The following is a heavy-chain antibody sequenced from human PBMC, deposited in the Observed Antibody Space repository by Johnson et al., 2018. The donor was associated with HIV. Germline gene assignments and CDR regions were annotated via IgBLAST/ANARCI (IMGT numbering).Heavy chain of an antibody. CDR3: ARDTSIAAARAFDI. D-gene: IGHD6-6*01. Sequence: HVQLVESGGGVVRPGRSLRLSCVVSGFTFSDYAMHWVRQAPGKGLEWVAVISYDGSNKYYADSVKGRFSISRDNSKNTLHLQMNSLRAEDTAVYYCARDTSIAAARAFDIWGQGTMVTVSS. CDR1: GFTFSDYA. CDR2: ISYDGSNK. V-gene: IGHV3-30*04. J-gene: IGHJ3*02.